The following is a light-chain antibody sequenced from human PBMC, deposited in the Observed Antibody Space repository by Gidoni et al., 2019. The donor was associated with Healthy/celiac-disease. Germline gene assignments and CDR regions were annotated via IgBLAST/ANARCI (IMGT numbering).Light chain of an antibody. Sequence: EIVLTQSPATLSLSPGERATLTCRDSQSVSSYEAWYQQQPGQAARHLIYHASNRATGSPARCSGSGSGTDFTLTISSLEPEDFAVYYCQQRSNWPPYTFGQGTKLEIK. V-gene: IGKV3-11*01. CDR1: QSVSSY. CDR3: QQRSNWPPYT. J-gene: IGKJ2*01. CDR2: HAS.